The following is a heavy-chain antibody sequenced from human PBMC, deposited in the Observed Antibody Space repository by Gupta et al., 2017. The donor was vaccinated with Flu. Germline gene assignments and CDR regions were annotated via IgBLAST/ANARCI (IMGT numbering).Heavy chain of an antibody. CDR3: AKEGTYYYDNSGYEAIDS. D-gene: IGHD3-22*01. J-gene: IGHJ4*02. CDR2: ISATVGDT. Sequence: EVQLLESGGHLIQPGGSLRLSCAASGFTFTNFAMSWVRQSPGKGLEWVAGISATVGDTYYASSVKGRFTISRDNSRNTVFLQMNSLTVEDTALYYCAKEGTYYYDNSGYEAIDSWGQGTLVTVSS. CDR1: GFTFTNFA. V-gene: IGHV3-23*01.